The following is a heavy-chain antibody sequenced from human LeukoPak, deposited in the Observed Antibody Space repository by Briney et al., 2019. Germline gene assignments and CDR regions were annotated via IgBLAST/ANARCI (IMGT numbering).Heavy chain of an antibody. V-gene: IGHV5-51*01. CDR3: ATSSSSSPDHFDY. CDR1: GYSFTIYW. CDR2: IYPGDSDT. D-gene: IGHD6-6*01. J-gene: IGHJ4*02. Sequence: GESLKISCKGSGYSFTIYWIGWVRQMPGKGLEWMGIIYPGDSDTRYSPSFQGQVTISADKSISTAYLQWSSLKASDTAMYYCATSSSSSPDHFDYWGQGTLVTVSS.